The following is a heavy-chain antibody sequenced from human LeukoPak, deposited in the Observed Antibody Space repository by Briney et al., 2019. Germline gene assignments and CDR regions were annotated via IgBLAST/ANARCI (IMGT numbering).Heavy chain of an antibody. J-gene: IGHJ4*02. CDR3: ASDRHYYDYVWGSYRQDY. Sequence: GGSLRLSCAASGFTFSSYWMSWVRQAPGKELEWVANIKQDGSEKYYADSVKGRFTISRDNAKNSLYLQMNSLRAEDTAVYYCASDRHYYDYVWGSYRQDYWGQGPLVTVSS. CDR2: IKQDGSEK. CDR1: GFTFSSYW. D-gene: IGHD3-16*02. V-gene: IGHV3-7*01.